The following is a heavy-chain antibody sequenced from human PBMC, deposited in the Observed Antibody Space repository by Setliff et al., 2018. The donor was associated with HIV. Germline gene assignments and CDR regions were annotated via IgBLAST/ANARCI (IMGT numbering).Heavy chain of an antibody. CDR3: AKHLGQVRFGVYYFDY. CDR1: GGTFNTYP. CDR2: IAPNLRMP. V-gene: IGHV1-69*10. D-gene: IGHD3-10*01. Sequence: GASVKVSCKTSGGTFNTYPIAWVRQAPGQGLEWMGGIAPNLRMPNYIQKFKGRLTITADESTSTVYMELTNLRSEDTAVYYCAKHLGQVRFGVYYFDYWGQGTLVTVSS. J-gene: IGHJ4*02.